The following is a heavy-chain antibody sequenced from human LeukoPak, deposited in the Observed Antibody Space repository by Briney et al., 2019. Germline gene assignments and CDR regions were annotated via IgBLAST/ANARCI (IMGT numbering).Heavy chain of an antibody. D-gene: IGHD5-24*01. Sequence: PGGSLRLSRQASGFTASNTYMTLVRQAPGKGLERVAVVRYDGSNKYYGDSVKGRFTISRGNLTNTVYLQMNRLRSEDTGVYYCVKSRTKTYGYNRKLAFDYGGEGPLVTVSS. J-gene: IGHJ4*02. CDR1: GFTASNTY. V-gene: IGHV3-30*02. CDR2: VRYDGSNK. CDR3: VKSRTKTYGYNRKLAFDY.